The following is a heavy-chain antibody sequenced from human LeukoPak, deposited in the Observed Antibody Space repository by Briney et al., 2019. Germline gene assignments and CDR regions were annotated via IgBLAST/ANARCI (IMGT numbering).Heavy chain of an antibody. V-gene: IGHV1-8*01. D-gene: IGHD3-10*01. CDR1: GYTFTNYD. J-gene: IGHJ5*01. CDR2: MNPNSGNT. CDR3: AKQGNYFGSGSYYGNWFDF. Sequence: ASVKVSCKASGYTFTNYDINWVRQAAGQGLEWMGWMNPNSGNTGYAQKFQGRVTMTKDTSISTAYMELGSLRSEDTAVYYCAKQGNYFGSGSYYGNWFDFWGQGNLVTVSS.